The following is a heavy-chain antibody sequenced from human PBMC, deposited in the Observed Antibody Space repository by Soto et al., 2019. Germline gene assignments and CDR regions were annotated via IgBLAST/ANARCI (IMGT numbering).Heavy chain of an antibody. CDR3: ARQRGAVSRYNWFDP. J-gene: IGHJ5*02. D-gene: IGHD2-8*01. V-gene: IGHV4-59*08. Sequence: TSETLSLTCTVSGGSISSYYWSWIRQPPGKGLEWIGYIYYSGSTNYNPSLKSRVTISVDTSKNQFSLKLSSVTAADTAVYYCARQRGAVSRYNWFDPWGREPWSPSPQ. CDR2: IYYSGST. CDR1: GGSISSYY.